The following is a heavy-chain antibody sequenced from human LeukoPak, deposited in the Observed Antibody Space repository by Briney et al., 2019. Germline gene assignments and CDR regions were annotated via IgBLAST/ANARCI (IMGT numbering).Heavy chain of an antibody. V-gene: IGHV5-51*01. CDR3: ARHLGGDRTSGYYNY. J-gene: IGHJ4*02. D-gene: IGHD3-3*01. CDR1: GYSFTYYF. Sequence: GESLKISCKASGYSFTYYFIAWVRQMPGKGLERMGIIYPGDSDTKYSPSFQGQVTISADKSTNTAYLQWSSLEASDTAMYYCARHLGGDRTSGYYNYWGQGTLVTVSS. CDR2: IYPGDSDT.